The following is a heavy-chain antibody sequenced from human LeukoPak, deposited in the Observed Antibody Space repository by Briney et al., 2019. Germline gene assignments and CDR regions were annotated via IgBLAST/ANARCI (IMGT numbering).Heavy chain of an antibody. J-gene: IGHJ5*02. CDR2: IYYSGST. CDR3: ARWGDQGWFDP. CDR1: GGSISSSSYY. D-gene: IGHD2-21*02. V-gene: IGHV4-39*07. Sequence: SETLSLTCTVSGGSISSSSYYWGWIRQPPGKGLEWIGSIYYSGSTYYNPSLKSRVTISVDTSKNQFSLKLSSVTAADTAVYYCARWGDQGWFDPWGQGTLVTVSS.